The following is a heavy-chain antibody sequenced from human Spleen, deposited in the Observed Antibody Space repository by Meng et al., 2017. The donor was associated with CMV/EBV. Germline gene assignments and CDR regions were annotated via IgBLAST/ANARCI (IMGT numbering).Heavy chain of an antibody. V-gene: IGHV1-2*02. D-gene: IGHD2-21*01. CDR2: IGPSSGAT. Sequence: SGYPFIGHYIHWVRQAPGQGLEWMGWIGPSSGATDYAQKFQGGVTLTRDTSISTVYMELSSLTSDDTAVYYCARVIVGYTSRGGFDPWGQGTLVTVSS. CDR1: GYPFIGHY. CDR3: ARVIVGYTSRGGFDP. J-gene: IGHJ5*02.